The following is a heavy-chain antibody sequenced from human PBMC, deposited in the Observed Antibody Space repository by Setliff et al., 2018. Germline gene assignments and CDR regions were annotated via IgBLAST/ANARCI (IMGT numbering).Heavy chain of an antibody. J-gene: IGHJ2*01. CDR3: TRTGVLGATTSRYFDL. D-gene: IGHD1-26*01. Sequence: ASVKVSCKASGYTFTSYDINWVRQATGQGLEWMGWMNPNSGNTGYAQKFQGRVTMTRNTSISTAYMELNSLRAEDTAVYYCTRTGVLGATTSRYFDLWGRGTLVTVSS. V-gene: IGHV1-8*02. CDR2: MNPNSGNT. CDR1: GYTFTSYD.